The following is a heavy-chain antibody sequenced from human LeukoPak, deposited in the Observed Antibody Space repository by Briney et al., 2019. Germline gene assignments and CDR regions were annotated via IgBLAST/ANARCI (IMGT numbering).Heavy chain of an antibody. V-gene: IGHV6-1*01. CDR3: AREVAMIRGVKNWFDR. J-gene: IGHJ5*02. Sequence: SQTLSLTCAISGDSVSSNDASWNWIRQSPSRGLEWLGRTFYRSKWYYDYEASLKSRITINPDTSKNQFSLQLNSVTPEDMAMYYCAREVAMIRGVKNWFDRWGQGTLVTVSS. CDR2: TFYRSKWYY. D-gene: IGHD3-10*01. CDR1: GDSVSSNDAS.